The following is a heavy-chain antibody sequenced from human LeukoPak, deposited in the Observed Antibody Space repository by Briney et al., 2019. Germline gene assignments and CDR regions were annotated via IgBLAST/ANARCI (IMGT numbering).Heavy chain of an antibody. D-gene: IGHD3-3*01. CDR1: GGSLSTHH. CDR3: ARDRHGNGFNWFDP. Sequence: SETLSLTCVVSGGSLSTHHWSWIRQSPGRGLEWIGYISDSGSTNYNPSLKSRVTISVDTSKNQFSLMLSSVTAADTAVYYCARDRHGNGFNWFDPWGQGTLVTVSS. CDR2: ISDSGST. V-gene: IGHV4-59*11. J-gene: IGHJ5*02.